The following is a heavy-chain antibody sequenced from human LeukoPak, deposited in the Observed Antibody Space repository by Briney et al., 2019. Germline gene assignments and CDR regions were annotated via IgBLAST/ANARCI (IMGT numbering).Heavy chain of an antibody. Sequence: GGSLRLSCAASGFTFSSYAMSWVRQAPGEGLEWVSAISGSGGSTYFADSVKGRFTISRDNSKNTLYLQMNSLRAEDTAVYYCAKDPPRHAVAGTNDYWGQGTLVTVSS. CDR3: AKDPPRHAVAGTNDY. J-gene: IGHJ4*02. CDR1: GFTFSSYA. V-gene: IGHV3-23*01. CDR2: ISGSGGST. D-gene: IGHD6-19*01.